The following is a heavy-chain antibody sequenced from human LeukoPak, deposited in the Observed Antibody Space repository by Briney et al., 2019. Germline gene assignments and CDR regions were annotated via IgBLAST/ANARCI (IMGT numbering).Heavy chain of an antibody. CDR2: ISAYTGNT. V-gene: IGHV1-18*01. CDR1: GYTLINYG. CDR3: VRGRRAATILGGLDY. Sequence: GASVKVSFKASGYTLINYGISWVRPAPGQGLEWKGWISAYTGNTNYAQKFQGRVTMTTDTSASTAYMELRSLRSDDTAVFYCVRGRRAATILGGLDYWGQGTLVIVSS. D-gene: IGHD5-12*01. J-gene: IGHJ4*02.